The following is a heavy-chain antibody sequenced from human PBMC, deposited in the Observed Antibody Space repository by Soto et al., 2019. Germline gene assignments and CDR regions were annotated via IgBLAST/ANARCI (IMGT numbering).Heavy chain of an antibody. CDR2: IKYDGSKT. V-gene: IGHV3-7*01. J-gene: IGHJ5*02. D-gene: IGHD1-1*01. CDR3: VGYNDEWGIS. CDR1: GFTFSNYW. Sequence: EVQLVESGGGLVQPGGSLRLSCAASGFTFSNYWMNWVRRAPGKGLEWVANIKYDGSKTDYVDSVKGRFTISRDNAKNSLYLQMNSLRGEDTAVYYCVGYNDEWGISWGQGTLVTVSS.